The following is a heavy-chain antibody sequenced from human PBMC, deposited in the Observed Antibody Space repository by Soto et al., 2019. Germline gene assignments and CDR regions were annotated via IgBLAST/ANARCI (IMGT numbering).Heavy chain of an antibody. Sequence: QVQLVQSGAEVKKPGSSVKVSCKASGGTFSSYAISWVRQAPGQGLAWMGGVSPIFGTANYAQKFQGRVTTTANASTSTAYMELSRLRAEDTVVYYCARAVFRDMFTGYWGGRFDYWGQGTLVTVSS. CDR2: VSPIFGTA. CDR3: ARAVFRDMFTGYWGGRFDY. V-gene: IGHV1-69*01. CDR1: GGTFSSYA. J-gene: IGHJ4*02. D-gene: IGHD3-9*01.